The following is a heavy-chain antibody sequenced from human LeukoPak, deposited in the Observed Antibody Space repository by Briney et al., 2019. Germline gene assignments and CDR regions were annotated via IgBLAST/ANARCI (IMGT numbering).Heavy chain of an antibody. J-gene: IGHJ6*02. V-gene: IGHV1-18*01. CDR2: VNAYNGET. D-gene: IGHD2-21*02. CDR1: GYSFTSYG. CDR3: ARDRHDMVVVTVEITDYGMHV. Sequence: ASEKVSRKGSGYSFTSYGISWVGQAPAQGLEWVGWVNAYNGETNYAQKLQGRVTMTTDPSTSTAYMELRSLRSDHTAVYYCARDRHDMVVVTVEITDYGMHVWGQGTTVTVSS.